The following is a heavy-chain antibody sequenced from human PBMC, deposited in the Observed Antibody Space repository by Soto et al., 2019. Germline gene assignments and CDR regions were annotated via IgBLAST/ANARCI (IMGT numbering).Heavy chain of an antibody. CDR2: ISGSGGST. CDR3: AKELNCSSTSCSWGIFDY. V-gene: IGHV3-23*01. Sequence: EVQLLESGGGLVQPGGSLRLSCAASGFTFSSYAMSWVRQAPGKGLEWVSAISGSGGSTYYADSVKGRFTISRDNSKNTLYLQMNSLRAEDTAVYYCAKELNCSSTSCSWGIFDYWGQGTLVTVSS. J-gene: IGHJ4*02. CDR1: GFTFSSYA. D-gene: IGHD2-2*01.